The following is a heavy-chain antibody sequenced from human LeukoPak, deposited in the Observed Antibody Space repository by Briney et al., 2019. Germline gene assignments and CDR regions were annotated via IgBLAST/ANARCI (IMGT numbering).Heavy chain of an antibody. CDR3: ATKGGSSGYYPRFDY. CDR2: ISSSASTM. J-gene: IGHJ4*02. Sequence: SGGSLRLSCATFGFSFSSYEMNWVRQAPGKGLEWVSYISSSASTMNYAESVKGRFTISRDNSKNTLFLQMNSLRAEDTAMYYCATKGGSSGYYPRFDYWGQGTLVTVAS. V-gene: IGHV3-48*03. D-gene: IGHD3-22*01. CDR1: GFSFSSYE.